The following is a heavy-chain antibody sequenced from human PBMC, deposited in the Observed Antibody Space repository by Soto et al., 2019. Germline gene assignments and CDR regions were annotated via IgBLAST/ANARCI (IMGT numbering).Heavy chain of an antibody. CDR1: GFIFDDYA. CDR3: ARVTAVTTLPVCDV. D-gene: IGHD4-17*01. V-gene: IGHV3-9*01. Sequence: EVQLVESVGGVVQPGRSLRLSCAASGFIFDDYAMHWVRQAPGKGLERVSSVSWDRRSIAYAGSVHGRFTLSRDNAKNSRSLPMHTLTTEDSAFCYWARVTAVTTLPVCDVWGQGTIVTVSS. CDR2: VSWDRRSI. J-gene: IGHJ3*01.